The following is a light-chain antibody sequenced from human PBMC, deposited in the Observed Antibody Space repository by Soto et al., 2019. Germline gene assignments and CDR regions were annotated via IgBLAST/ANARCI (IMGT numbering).Light chain of an antibody. CDR1: QSVGSN. V-gene: IGKV3-15*01. CDR3: QQYNNWPPERT. Sequence: EIVMTQSPATLSVSPGERATLSCRASQSVGSNLAWYQQRPGQAPRLLIYGASTRATGVPARFSGSGSGTEFNLTISSLQSEDFGLYFCQQYNNWPPERTFGQGTKVEIK. J-gene: IGKJ1*01. CDR2: GAS.